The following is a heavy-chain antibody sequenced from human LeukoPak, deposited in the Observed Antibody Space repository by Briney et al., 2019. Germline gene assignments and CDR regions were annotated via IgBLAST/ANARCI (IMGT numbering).Heavy chain of an antibody. CDR3: ARYSSSWLTFDY. V-gene: IGHV3-21*01. Sequence: GGSLRFSFPAPGLTLSSNSMNWVRQVPGKGLEWVSSISSSSSYIYYADSVKGRFTISRDNAKNSLYLQMNSLRAEDAAVYYCARYSSSWLTFDYWGQGTLVTVSS. CDR2: ISSSSSYI. J-gene: IGHJ4*02. CDR1: GLTLSSNS. D-gene: IGHD6-13*01.